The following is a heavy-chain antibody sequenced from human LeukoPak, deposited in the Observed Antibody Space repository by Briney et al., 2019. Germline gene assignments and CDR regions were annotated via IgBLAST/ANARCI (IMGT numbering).Heavy chain of an antibody. V-gene: IGHV3-48*01. D-gene: IGHD6-13*01. CDR1: GFTFRNYN. J-gene: IGHJ4*02. CDR3: ARDLCFAGLKYIDY. CDR2: IGSSDRNTI. Sequence: GGSLRLSCAASGFTFRNYNMNWVRQAPGKGLEWVSFIGSSDRNTIYYAESVKGRFTISRDNDENSLYLQMNSLRAEDTAVYYCARDLCFAGLKYIDYWGQGTLVTVSS.